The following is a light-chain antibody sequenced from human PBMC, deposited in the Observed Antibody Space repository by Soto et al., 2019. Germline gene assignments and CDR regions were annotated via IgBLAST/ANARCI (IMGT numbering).Light chain of an antibody. V-gene: IGLV1-47*01. CDR2: RNN. CDR3: AAWDDGLSGVV. Sequence: QSVLTQPPSASGTPGQRVTISCSGSSSNIGSNYVYWYQQLPGTAPKLLIYRNNQRPSRVPDRFSGSKSGTSASLAISGLRSEDEADYYCAAWDDGLSGVVFGGGTKLTVL. J-gene: IGLJ2*01. CDR1: SSNIGSNY.